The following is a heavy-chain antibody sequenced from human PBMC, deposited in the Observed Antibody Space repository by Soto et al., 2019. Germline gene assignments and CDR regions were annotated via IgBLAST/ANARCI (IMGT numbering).Heavy chain of an antibody. J-gene: IGHJ6*02. CDR1: GYTFTSYG. CDR3: ARDKYDSSGYTYYYYGMDV. V-gene: IGHV1-18*01. CDR2: ISAYNGNT. D-gene: IGHD3-22*01. Sequence: VASVKVSCKASGYTFTSYGISWVRQAPGQGLEWMGWISAYNGNTNYAQKLQGRVTMTTDTSTSTAYMELRSLRSDDTAVYYCARDKYDSSGYTYYYYGMDVWGQGTTVTVSS.